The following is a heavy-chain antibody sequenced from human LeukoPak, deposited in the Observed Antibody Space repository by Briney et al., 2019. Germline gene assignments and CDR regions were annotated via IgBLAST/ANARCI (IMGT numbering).Heavy chain of an antibody. J-gene: IGHJ3*02. CDR2: ISSSSSYI. Sequence: GGSLRLSCAASGFTFSSYSMNWVRQAPGKGLEWVSSISSSSSYIYYADSVKGRFTISRDNAKNSLYLQMNSLRAEDTAVYYCARDREVVVITLDAFDIWGQGTMVTVSS. V-gene: IGHV3-21*01. CDR3: ARDREVVVITLDAFDI. CDR1: GFTFSSYS. D-gene: IGHD3-22*01.